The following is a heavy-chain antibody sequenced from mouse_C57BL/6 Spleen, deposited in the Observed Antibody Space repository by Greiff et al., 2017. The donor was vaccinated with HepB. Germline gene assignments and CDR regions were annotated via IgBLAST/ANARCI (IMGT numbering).Heavy chain of an antibody. J-gene: IGHJ4*01. V-gene: IGHV1-54*01. Sequence: VQLQQSGAELVRPGTSVKVSCKASGYAFTNYLIEWVKQRPGQGLEWIGVINPGSGGTNYNEKFKGKAPLTADKSSSTAYMQLSSLTSEDSAVYFCARAPSWLPPAMDDWGQGTSVTVSS. CDR1: GYAFTNYL. CDR3: ARAPSWLPPAMDD. D-gene: IGHD2-2*01. CDR2: INPGSGGT.